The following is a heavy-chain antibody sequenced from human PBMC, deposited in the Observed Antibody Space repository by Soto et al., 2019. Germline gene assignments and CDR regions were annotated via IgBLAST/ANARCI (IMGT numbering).Heavy chain of an antibody. CDR2: LIPIFGAA. J-gene: IGHJ5*02. CDR1: GGTFTNYV. V-gene: IGHV1-69*01. D-gene: IGHD6-6*01. Sequence: QVQLVQSGAEVRTPGSSVKVSCKISGGTFTNYVISWLRQAPGQGLEWMGGLIPIFGAANLAQKFQGRVTITADESTSTLNMELSSHTSEDTAVYYCARGSSSPNFGPWGQGTLVTVSS. CDR3: ARGSSSPNFGP.